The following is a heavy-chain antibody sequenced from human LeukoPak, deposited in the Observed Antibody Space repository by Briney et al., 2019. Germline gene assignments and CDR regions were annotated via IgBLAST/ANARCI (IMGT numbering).Heavy chain of an antibody. V-gene: IGHV4-39*07. Sequence: SETLSLTCTVSGGSISSSSYYWGWIRQPPGKGLEWIGEINHSGSTNYNPSLKSRVTISVDTSKNQFSLKLSSVTAADTAVYYCARRHLGYCSSTSCLSTKRAFDIWGQGTMVTVSS. CDR1: GGSISSSSYY. D-gene: IGHD2-2*01. CDR2: INHSGST. CDR3: ARRHLGYCSSTSCLSTKRAFDI. J-gene: IGHJ3*02.